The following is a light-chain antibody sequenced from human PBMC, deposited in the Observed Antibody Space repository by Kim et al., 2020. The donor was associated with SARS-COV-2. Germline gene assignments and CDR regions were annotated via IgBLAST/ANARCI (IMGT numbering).Light chain of an antibody. V-gene: IGLV3-19*01. CDR3: SSRDSSGWV. J-gene: IGLJ3*02. CDR1: SLRSYY. CDR2: GKN. Sequence: SVALGQTVRITCQGDSLRSYYASWYQQKPGQAPVLVIYGKNNRPSGIPDRFSGSSSGNTASLTITGAQAEDEADYYCSSRDSSGWVFGGGTQLTVL.